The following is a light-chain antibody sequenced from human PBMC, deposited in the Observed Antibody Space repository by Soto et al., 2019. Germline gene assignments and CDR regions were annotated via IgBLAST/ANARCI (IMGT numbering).Light chain of an antibody. CDR3: QQYNNWPPYT. V-gene: IGKV3-15*01. Sequence: EIVVTQSPDSLAVSLGERATLSCRASQSLWGSLAWYQQKPGQAPRLLMYGASTRATGIPARFSGSGSGTEFTLTISSLQSEDFAVYYCQQYNNWPPYTFGQGTKVDIK. CDR2: GAS. CDR1: QSLWGS. J-gene: IGKJ2*01.